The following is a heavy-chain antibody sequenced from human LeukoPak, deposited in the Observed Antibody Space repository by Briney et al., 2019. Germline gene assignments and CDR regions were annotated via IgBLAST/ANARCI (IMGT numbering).Heavy chain of an antibody. D-gene: IGHD3-10*01. CDR3: ARFIYGSGRLANEPTNYYFDY. CDR2: IYYSGST. Sequence: SQTLSLTCTVSGGSISSGRYYCSWIRQHPGKGLEWIGYIYYSGSTYYNPSLKSRVTISVDTSKNQFSLKLSSVTAADTAVYYCARFIYGSGRLANEPTNYYFDYWGQGTLVTVSS. V-gene: IGHV4-31*03. CDR1: GGSISSGRYY. J-gene: IGHJ4*02.